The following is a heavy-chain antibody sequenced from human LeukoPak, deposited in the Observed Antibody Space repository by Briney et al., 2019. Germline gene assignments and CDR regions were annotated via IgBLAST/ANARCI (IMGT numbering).Heavy chain of an antibody. CDR2: IIPIFGTA. V-gene: IGHV1-69*01. J-gene: IGHJ5*02. Sequence: ASVKVSCKASGGTFSSYAISWVRQAPGQGLEWMGGIIPIFGTANYAQKFQGRVTITADESTNTAYMELSSLRSEDTAVYYCARAAGSGSYYNFYWFDPWGQGTLVTVSS. CDR3: ARAAGSGSYYNFYWFDP. CDR1: GGTFSSYA. D-gene: IGHD3-10*01.